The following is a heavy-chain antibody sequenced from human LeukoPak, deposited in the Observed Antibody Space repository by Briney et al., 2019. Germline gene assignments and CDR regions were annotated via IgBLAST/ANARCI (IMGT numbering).Heavy chain of an antibody. V-gene: IGHV1-2*02. CDR2: INPNSGGT. J-gene: IGHJ4*02. D-gene: IGHD3-22*01. CDR3: ARDGRSAYYYDSSGYQGFDY. Sequence: GASVKVSCKASGYTFTGYYMHWVRQAPGQGLEWMGWINPNSGGTNYAQKFQGRVTMTRDTSTSTVYMELSSLRSEDTAVYYCARDGRSAYYYDSSGYQGFDYWGQGTLVTVSS. CDR1: GYTFTGYY.